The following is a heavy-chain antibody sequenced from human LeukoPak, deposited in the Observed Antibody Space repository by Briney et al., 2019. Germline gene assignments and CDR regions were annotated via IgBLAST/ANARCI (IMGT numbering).Heavy chain of an antibody. J-gene: IGHJ4*02. CDR3: AKRSNYYGSGESNY. Sequence: GGSLRLSCAASGFTFSSYAMSWVRQAPGKGLEWVSAISGSGGSTYYADSVKGRFTISRDNSKNTLYLQMNSLRAEDTAVYYCAKRSNYYGSGESNYWGQGTLVTVSS. V-gene: IGHV3-23*01. CDR2: ISGSGGST. CDR1: GFTFSSYA. D-gene: IGHD3-10*01.